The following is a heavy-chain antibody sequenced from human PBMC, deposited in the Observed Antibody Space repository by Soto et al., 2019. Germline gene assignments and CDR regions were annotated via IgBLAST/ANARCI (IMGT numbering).Heavy chain of an antibody. CDR2: ISHGGSP. CDR3: ARGHYSYAMDV. J-gene: IGHJ6*02. V-gene: IGHV4-30-2*01. Sequence: LSLTCAVSGGSVSSGVFSWNWIRKPPGQGLEWIGYISHGGSPHYTPSLRSRVSISVDRSTNVISLNLTSMTPADTAVYFCARGHYSYAMDVWGEGTKVTVSS. CDR1: GGSVSSGVFS.